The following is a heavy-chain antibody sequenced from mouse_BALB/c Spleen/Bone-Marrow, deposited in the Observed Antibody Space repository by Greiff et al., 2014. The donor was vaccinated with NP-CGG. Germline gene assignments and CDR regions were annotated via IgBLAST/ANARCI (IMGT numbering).Heavy chain of an antibody. D-gene: IGHD2-4*01. CDR2: INPSSGYT. Sequence: SGAELARPGASVKMSCKASGYIFTSYTMHWVKQRPGQGLEWIGYINPSSGYTNYNQKFKDKATLTADKSSSTAYMQLSSLTSEDSAVYYCARGWDYEGYFDYWGQGTTLTVSS. J-gene: IGHJ2*01. CDR1: GYIFTSYT. V-gene: IGHV1-4*01. CDR3: ARGWDYEGYFDY.